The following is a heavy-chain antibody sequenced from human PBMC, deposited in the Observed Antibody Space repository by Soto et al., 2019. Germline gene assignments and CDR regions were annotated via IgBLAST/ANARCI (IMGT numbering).Heavy chain of an antibody. V-gene: IGHV4-30-4*01. CDR2: IYYTGST. D-gene: IGHD2-2*01. Sequence: SETLSLTCTVSGGSISSGDYYWSWIRQPPGKGLEWIGYIYYTGSTYYNPSLKSRLTISVDTSKNQFSLKLTSVTAADTAVYFCARYQKGPFDYRGQGTLVTVSS. CDR3: ARYQKGPFDY. J-gene: IGHJ4*02. CDR1: GGSISSGDYY.